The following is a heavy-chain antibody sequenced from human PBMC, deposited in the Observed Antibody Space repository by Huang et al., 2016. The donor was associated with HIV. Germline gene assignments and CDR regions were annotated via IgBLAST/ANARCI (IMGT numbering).Heavy chain of an antibody. CDR1: GGSISSSTYY. J-gene: IGHJ5*02. D-gene: IGHD4-4*01. V-gene: IGHV4-39*01. Sequence: QLQLQESGPGLVKPSETLSLTCTVSGGSISSSTYYWGWIRQPPGKGLEGIGTIYYSGNTYYNPSLKSRVTISAETSKSEFSLRLTSVTAADTAVYYCARLLVYSINWFDPWGQGTLVTVSS. CDR2: IYYSGNT. CDR3: ARLLVYSINWFDP.